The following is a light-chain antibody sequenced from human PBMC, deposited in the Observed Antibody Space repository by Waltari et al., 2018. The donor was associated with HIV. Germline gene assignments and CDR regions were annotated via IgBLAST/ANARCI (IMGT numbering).Light chain of an antibody. V-gene: IGLV2-14*01. CDR1: TSDIGGYNF. J-gene: IGLJ2*01. Sequence: QSALTQPASVSGSPGQSINMSCTGTTSDIGGYNFVSWYQQHPGKAPKVIIYEVSNRPSGVSTRFSGSKSGNTASLTISGLQAEDEADYYCSSYSTATNVTFGGGTKLTVL. CDR2: EVS. CDR3: SSYSTATNVT.